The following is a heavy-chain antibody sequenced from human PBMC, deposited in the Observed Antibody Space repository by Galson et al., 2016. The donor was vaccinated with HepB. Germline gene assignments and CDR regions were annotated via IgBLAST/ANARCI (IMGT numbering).Heavy chain of an antibody. CDR1: GFTFSDFY. J-gene: IGHJ4*02. CDR2: ISSSGTHT. CDR3: ARVFETTAAGTYDY. V-gene: IGHV3-11*06. Sequence: SLRLSCAASGFTFSDFYMTWIRLAPGKGLEWVSYISSSGTHTPYADSVRGRFTISRDNAKNYLYLEMNSLRAEDTAVYFCARVFETTAAGTYDYWGQGTLVTVSS. D-gene: IGHD6-13*01.